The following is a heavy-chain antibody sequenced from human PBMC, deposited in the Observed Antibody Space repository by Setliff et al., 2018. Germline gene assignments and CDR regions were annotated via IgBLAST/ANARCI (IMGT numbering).Heavy chain of an antibody. J-gene: IGHJ4*02. D-gene: IGHD3-22*01. Sequence: GGSLRLSCAASGFTFDDYAMHWVRQAPGKGLEWVSLITWDGGTTKYADSVKGRFSISRDNSKNSLYLQSNSLRTEDTAFYYCARSTYYYDSSGYKAYYFDYWGQGTLVTVSS. CDR2: ITWDGGTT. V-gene: IGHV3-43*01. CDR1: GFTFDDYA. CDR3: ARSTYYYDSSGYKAYYFDY.